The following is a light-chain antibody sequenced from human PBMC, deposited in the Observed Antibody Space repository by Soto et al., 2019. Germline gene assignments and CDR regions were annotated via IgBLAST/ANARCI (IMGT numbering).Light chain of an antibody. J-gene: IGLJ7*01. Sequence: QSVLTQPPSASGTPGQRVTISCSGSRSNIRSNYVYWYQQLPGTAPKLLIYRNDQRPSEVPDRFSGSVSGTSASLAISGLRSEDEADYYCAAWDDSLSGAVFGGGTQLTVL. CDR3: AAWDDSLSGAV. CDR1: RSNIRSNY. V-gene: IGLV1-47*01. CDR2: RND.